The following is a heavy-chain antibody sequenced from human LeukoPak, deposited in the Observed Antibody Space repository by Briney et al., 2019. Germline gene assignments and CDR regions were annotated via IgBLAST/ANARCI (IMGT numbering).Heavy chain of an antibody. CDR3: AKAQHSSIWGSFDY. D-gene: IGHD6-13*01. V-gene: IGHV3-23*01. J-gene: IGHJ4*02. CDR2: VSGSGGSP. Sequence: GGSLRLSCAASGFTFGSYAMSWVRQAPGKGLEWVSTVSGSGGSPYYADSVKGRFTISRDNSKNTLYLQMNSLRAEDTAVFYCAKAQHSSIWGSFDYWGQGTLVTVSS. CDR1: GFTFGSYA.